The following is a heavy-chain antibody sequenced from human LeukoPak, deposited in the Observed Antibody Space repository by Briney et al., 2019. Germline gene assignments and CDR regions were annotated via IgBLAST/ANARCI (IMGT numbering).Heavy chain of an antibody. CDR2: VIPIFGTA. J-gene: IGHJ5*02. D-gene: IGHD1-26*01. V-gene: IGHV1-69*01. CDR3: ARDRFRAYGGSYELFA. CDR1: GGTFSSYA. Sequence: SVKVSCTASGGTFSSYAISWVRQAPGQGLEWMGGVIPIFGTANYAQKFQGRVTIIADESTSTAYWELRSMSSEDTVGYHCARDRFRAYGGSYELFAWGQGTLVTVSS.